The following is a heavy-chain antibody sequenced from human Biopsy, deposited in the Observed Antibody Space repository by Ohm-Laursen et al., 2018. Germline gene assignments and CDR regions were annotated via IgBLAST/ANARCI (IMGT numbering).Heavy chain of an antibody. J-gene: IGHJ6*02. CDR1: GGSINSNDYY. D-gene: IGHD6-6*01. V-gene: IGHV4-39*01. CDR2: LYHNGHT. CDR3: ARHRSSSARNYYHDMDV. Sequence: GTLSLTCTVAGGSINSNDYYWGWIRQTPGEGLQWIGSLYHNGHTYENPSLRSRFTLSIDKSKNLFSLRLSSVTAADTAVYYCARHRSSSARNYYHDMDVWGQGTTVTVSS.